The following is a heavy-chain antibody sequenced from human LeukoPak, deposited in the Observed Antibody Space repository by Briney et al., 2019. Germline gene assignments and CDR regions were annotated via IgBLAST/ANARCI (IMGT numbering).Heavy chain of an antibody. D-gene: IGHD2-2*01. CDR1: GYTFTGYY. Sequence: ASVKVSCTASGYTFTGYYMHWVRQAPGQGLEWMGWINPNSGGTNYAQKFQGRVTMTRDTSISTAYMELSRLRSDDTAVYYCARIKDCSSTSCYSFYYGMDVWGQGTTVTVSS. V-gene: IGHV1-2*02. J-gene: IGHJ6*02. CDR2: INPNSGGT. CDR3: ARIKDCSSTSCYSFYYGMDV.